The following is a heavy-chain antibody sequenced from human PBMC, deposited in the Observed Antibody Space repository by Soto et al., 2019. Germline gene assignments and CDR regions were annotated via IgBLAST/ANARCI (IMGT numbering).Heavy chain of an antibody. Sequence: EVQLVESGGGLVQPGGSLRLSCAASGFTFSGYWMAWVRQAPGKGLEWVANINQGGGEKYHVDSVKGRFTISRDNAENSLYPQMNSLRAEDTAVYYCARDATYCLDCWGRGTLVTVSS. CDR2: INQGGGEK. CDR3: ARDATYCLDC. V-gene: IGHV3-7*03. CDR1: GFTFSGYW. J-gene: IGHJ4*02. D-gene: IGHD2-15*01.